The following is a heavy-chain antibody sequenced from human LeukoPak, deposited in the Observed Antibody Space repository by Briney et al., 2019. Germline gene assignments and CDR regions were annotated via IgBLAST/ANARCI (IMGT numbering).Heavy chain of an antibody. CDR3: ARGDYGDYFID. J-gene: IGHJ4*02. CDR1: GFTFSSYA. D-gene: IGHD4-17*01. Sequence: GGSLRLSCAASGFTFSSYAMHWVRQAPGKGLEWVAVISYDGSNKYYADSVKGRFTISRDNSKNTLYLQMNSLRAEDTAVYYCARGDYGDYFIDWGQGTLVTVSS. CDR2: ISYDGSNK. V-gene: IGHV3-30-3*01.